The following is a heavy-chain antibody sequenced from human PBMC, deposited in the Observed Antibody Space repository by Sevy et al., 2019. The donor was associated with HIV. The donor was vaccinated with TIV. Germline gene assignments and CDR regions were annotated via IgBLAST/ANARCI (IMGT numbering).Heavy chain of an antibody. D-gene: IGHD3-22*01. CDR1: GFIFPDYA. Sequence: GGSLRLSCAASGFIFPDYAMSWVRQPPGKGLEWVSGINWNADNTGYVDSLKGRFTISRDNAKNSLYLEINSLRAEDTALYYCARSTYYYDTTGYGAFDLWGQGTLVTVSS. CDR3: ARSTYYYDTTGYGAFDL. J-gene: IGHJ3*01. V-gene: IGHV3-20*04. CDR2: INWNADNT.